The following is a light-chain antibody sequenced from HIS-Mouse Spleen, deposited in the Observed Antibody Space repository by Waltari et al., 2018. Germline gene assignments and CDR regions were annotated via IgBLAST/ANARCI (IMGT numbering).Light chain of an antibody. CDR2: GAS. J-gene: IGKJ5*01. CDR3: QQYGSSPPIT. V-gene: IGKV3-20*01. CDR1: QSVGSSY. Sequence: EIVLTQSPGTLSLSPGERATLSCRASQSVGSSYLAWYQQKPGQPPRLLIYGASSRATSMPDRFSGSGSGTDFTLTISRLEPEDFAVYYCQQYGSSPPITFGQGTRLEIK.